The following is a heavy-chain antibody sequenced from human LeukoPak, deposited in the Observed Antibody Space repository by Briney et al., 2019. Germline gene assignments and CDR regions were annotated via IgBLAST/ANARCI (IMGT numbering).Heavy chain of an antibody. J-gene: IGHJ4*02. CDR2: ISSSSSYI. CDR3: ARDSPTVTNQAIYY. CDR1: GFTFSSYS. D-gene: IGHD4-17*01. Sequence: PGGALRLSCAASGFTFSSYSMNWVRQAPGKGLEWVSSISSSSSYIYYADSVKGRFTISRDNAKNSLYLQKNSPRAEDTAVSNCARDSPTVTNQAIYYWGQGTLVTVSS. V-gene: IGHV3-21*01.